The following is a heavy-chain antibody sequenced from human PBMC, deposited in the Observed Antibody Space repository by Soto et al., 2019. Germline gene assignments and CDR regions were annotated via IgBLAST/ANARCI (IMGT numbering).Heavy chain of an antibody. Sequence: PGGSLRLSCAASGFTFSSYATNWVRQPPGKGLQWVSAISPSGDTTYYADPVKGRFTISRADSKNTLYLLINSLRAEATAVYYFAKAGSHSYFDYWGQGTVVTVSS. CDR3: AKAGSHSYFDY. D-gene: IGHD1-26*01. J-gene: IGHJ4*02. CDR2: ISPSGDTT. V-gene: IGHV3-23*01. CDR1: GFTFSSYA.